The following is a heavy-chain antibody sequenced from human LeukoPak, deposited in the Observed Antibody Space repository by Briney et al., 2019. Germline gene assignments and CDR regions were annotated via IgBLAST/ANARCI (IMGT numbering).Heavy chain of an antibody. CDR1: GGSISSSRYY. D-gene: IGHD2-21*01. Sequence: PLETLSLTCTVSGGSISSSRYYWGWIRQPPGKGLEWIGSMYYSGSTYYNPSLKSRVTISVDTSKNQFSLKLSSVTAADTAVYYCARMVIAVHYYYYYYMDVWGKGTTVTVSS. CDR3: ARMVIAVHYYYYYYMDV. V-gene: IGHV4-39*07. CDR2: MYYSGST. J-gene: IGHJ6*03.